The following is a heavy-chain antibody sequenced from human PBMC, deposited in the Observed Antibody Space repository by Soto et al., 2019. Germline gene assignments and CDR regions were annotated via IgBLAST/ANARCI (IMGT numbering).Heavy chain of an antibody. Sequence: GASVKVSCKAPADTFTSYYIHWVRQAPGHGLEWMGIINPNGGSTRFAQTFQGRVTMTTDTYTRTAYMDLRSLRSDDTAVYYCARVGHCTISCCPPYYYYGMYFWGQGSSVTVSS. D-gene: IGHD2-8*01. CDR3: ARVGHCTISCCPPYYYYGMYF. J-gene: IGHJ6*02. CDR1: ADTFTSYY. CDR2: INPNGGST. V-gene: IGHV1-46*01.